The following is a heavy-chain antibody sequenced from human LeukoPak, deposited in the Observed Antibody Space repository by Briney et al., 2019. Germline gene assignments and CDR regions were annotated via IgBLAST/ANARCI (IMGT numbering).Heavy chain of an antibody. CDR2: INPNSGNT. Sequence: GASVKVSCKASGYTFTSHDINWVRQATGQGLEWVGYINPNSGNTGYAQKFQGRVTLTRDTSINTAYMELTSLRSEDTAAYYCTRVPRESYSHWGQGTLVTVSS. V-gene: IGHV1-8*01. J-gene: IGHJ4*02. CDR1: GYTFTSHD. D-gene: IGHD1-26*01. CDR3: TRVPRESYSH.